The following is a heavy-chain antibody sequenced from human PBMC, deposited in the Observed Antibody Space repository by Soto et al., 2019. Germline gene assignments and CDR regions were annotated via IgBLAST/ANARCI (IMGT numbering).Heavy chain of an antibody. CDR2: INYRGIYI. Sequence: GGSLRLSCAASGFAFSGSDMNWVRQAPGKGLEWVANINYRGIYIYYGDSMKGRFTISRDNAKNSLYLEMNSLRAEDTAVYYCARESEDLTSNFDYWGQGTLVTVSS. CDR1: GFAFSGSD. V-gene: IGHV3-21*06. CDR3: ARESEDLTSNFDY. J-gene: IGHJ4*02.